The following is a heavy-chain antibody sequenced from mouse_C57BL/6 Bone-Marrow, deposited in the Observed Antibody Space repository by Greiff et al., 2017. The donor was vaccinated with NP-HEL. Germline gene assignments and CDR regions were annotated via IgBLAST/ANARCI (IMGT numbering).Heavy chain of an antibody. D-gene: IGHD1-1*01. Sequence: VKLQESGPGLVQPSQSLSITCTVSGFSLTSYGVHWVRQSPGKGLEWLGVIWRGGSTDYNAAFMSRLSITKDNSKSQVFFKMNSLQADDTAIYYCAKKGYGSSPYYFDYWGQGTTLTVSS. J-gene: IGHJ2*01. CDR1: GFSLTSYG. V-gene: IGHV2-5*01. CDR3: AKKGYGSSPYYFDY. CDR2: IWRGGST.